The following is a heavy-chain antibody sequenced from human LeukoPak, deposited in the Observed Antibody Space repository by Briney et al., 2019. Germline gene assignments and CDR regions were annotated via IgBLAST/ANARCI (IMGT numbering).Heavy chain of an antibody. Sequence: PGGSLRLPCAASGFTFSSYAMSWVRQPPGKGLEWVSGISGSGDNTYYADSVKGRFTISRDNHKNTVYLQMNSLKTEDTAVYYCTTEYNFNYYDSSGYYYWGQGTLVTVSS. V-gene: IGHV3-23*01. CDR3: TTEYNFNYYDSSGYYY. CDR2: ISGSGDNT. CDR1: GFTFSSYA. J-gene: IGHJ4*02. D-gene: IGHD3-22*01.